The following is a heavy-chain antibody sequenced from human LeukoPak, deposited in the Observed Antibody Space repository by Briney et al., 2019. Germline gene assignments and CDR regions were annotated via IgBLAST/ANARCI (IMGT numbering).Heavy chain of an antibody. CDR2: IDHSGST. V-gene: IGHV4-34*01. J-gene: IGHJ4*02. Sequence: PSETLSLTCAVSGGSFSSYYWSWPRHPPGKGLEWIGEIDHSGSTNYNPSLKSRVTISVDTSKSQFSLQLSSVTAADTAVYYCARNFPYSKLDYWGQGTLVTVSS. CDR1: GGSFSSYY. CDR3: ARNFPYSKLDY. D-gene: IGHD6-13*01.